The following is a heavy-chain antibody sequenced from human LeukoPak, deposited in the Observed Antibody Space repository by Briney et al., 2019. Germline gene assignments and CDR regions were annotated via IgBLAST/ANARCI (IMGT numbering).Heavy chain of an antibody. J-gene: IGHJ5*02. CDR1: GYTFTGYY. V-gene: IGHV1-2*02. CDR3: ARGGSTYYDFWSGYYISRNWFDP. CDR2: INPNSGGT. Sequence: ASVKVSCKASGYTFTGYYMHWVRQAPGQGLEWMGWINPNSGGTNYAQTFQGRVTMTRDTSISTAYMELSRLRSDDTAVYYCARGGSTYYDFWSGYYISRNWFDPWGQGTLVTVSS. D-gene: IGHD3-3*01.